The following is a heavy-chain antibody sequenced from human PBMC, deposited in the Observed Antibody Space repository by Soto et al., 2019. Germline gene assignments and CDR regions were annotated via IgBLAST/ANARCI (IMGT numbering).Heavy chain of an antibody. Sequence: GGSLRLSCAASGVTFSSYAMIWVRQAPGKGLEWVSAISVSGGSTYYADSVKGRFTISRDNSKNTLYLQMNSLRAEDTAVYYCAKDKGSWSEENYYYYYGMDVWGQGTTVT. CDR3: AKDKGSWSEENYYYYYGMDV. D-gene: IGHD3-10*01. CDR1: GVTFSSYA. J-gene: IGHJ6*02. V-gene: IGHV3-23*01. CDR2: ISVSGGST.